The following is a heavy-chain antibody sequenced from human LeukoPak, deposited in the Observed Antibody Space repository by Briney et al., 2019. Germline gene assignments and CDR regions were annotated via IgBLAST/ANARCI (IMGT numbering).Heavy chain of an antibody. CDR3: ARNLIPEQLVLNF. CDR2: MNPNSGNT. D-gene: IGHD6-13*01. Sequence: ASVKVSCKASGYTFTSYDINWVRQATGQGLEWMGWMNPNSGNTGYAQKFQGRVTMTRNTSISTAYMGLSSLRSEDTAVYYCARNLIPEQLVLNFWGQGTLVTVSS. CDR1: GYTFTSYD. V-gene: IGHV1-8*01. J-gene: IGHJ4*02.